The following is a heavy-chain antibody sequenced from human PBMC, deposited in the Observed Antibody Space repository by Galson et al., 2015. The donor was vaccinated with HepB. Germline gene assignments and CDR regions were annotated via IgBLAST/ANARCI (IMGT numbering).Heavy chain of an antibody. D-gene: IGHD6-19*01. Sequence: SLRLSCAASGFTFSYYAMTWVRQAPGKGLEWISAITPSGDNTYSADSMKGRFTISRDNSRNTLFLQMNSLRADDTVIYFCAKVFPEKTDGWYRQALYYFDSWGQGTRVTVSS. V-gene: IGHV3-23*01. CDR2: ITPSGDNT. J-gene: IGHJ4*02. CDR3: AKVFPEKTDGWYRQALYYFDS. CDR1: GFTFSYYA.